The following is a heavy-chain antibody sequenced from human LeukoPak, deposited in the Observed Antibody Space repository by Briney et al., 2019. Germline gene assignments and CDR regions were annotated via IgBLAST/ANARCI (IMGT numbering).Heavy chain of an antibody. CDR2: IWPGDSET. D-gene: IGHD3-22*01. CDR1: GYRFSSYG. Sequence: GESLKISCKTSGYRFSSYGIGWVRQMPGKGLEWMGIIWPGDSETRYSPTFEGQVTTSVDKSISTAYLEWTSLKASDTAIYYCARVRLWPRHFDFWGQGTLVTVSS. V-gene: IGHV5-51*01. CDR3: ARVRLWPRHFDF. J-gene: IGHJ4*02.